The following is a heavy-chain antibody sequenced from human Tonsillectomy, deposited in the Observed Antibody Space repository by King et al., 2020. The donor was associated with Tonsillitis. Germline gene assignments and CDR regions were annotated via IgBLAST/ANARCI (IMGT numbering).Heavy chain of an antibody. CDR1: GFTFSTYG. D-gene: IGHD3-3*01. J-gene: IGHJ4*02. V-gene: IGHV3-30*18. Sequence: VQLVESGGGVVQPGRSLRLSCAASGFTFSTYGMHWVRQAPGKGLEWVAVISYDGSDKYYADSVKGRFTISRDNSKNTLYLQMNSLRAEDTAVYYCAKGEKYYDFWSGQAPFDYGGQGTLVTVSS. CDR3: AKGEKYYDFWSGQAPFDY. CDR2: ISYDGSDK.